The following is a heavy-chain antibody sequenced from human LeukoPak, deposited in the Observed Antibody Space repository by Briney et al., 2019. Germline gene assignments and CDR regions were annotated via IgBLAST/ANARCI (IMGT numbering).Heavy chain of an antibody. CDR1: GFTVSSNS. CDR2: IYSDNT. CDR3: ARRAGAYSHPYDY. V-gene: IGHV3-53*01. Sequence: PGGSVRLSCTVYGFTVSSNSMSWVRQAPGKGLEWVSFIYSDNTHYSDSVKGRFTISRDNSKNTLYLQMNSLRAEDTAVYYCARRAGAYSHPYDYWGQGTLVTVSS. D-gene: IGHD4/OR15-4a*01. J-gene: IGHJ4*02.